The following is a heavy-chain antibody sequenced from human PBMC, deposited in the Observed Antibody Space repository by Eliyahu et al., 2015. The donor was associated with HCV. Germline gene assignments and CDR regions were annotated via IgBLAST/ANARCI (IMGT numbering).Heavy chain of an antibody. D-gene: IGHD4-23*01. J-gene: IGHJ3*02. Sequence: EVQLVESGGGLVQPGGSLXLSCAASGFTFXGSXXHWVRQAXGKGLEWVGRIRSKTNSYATTYAASVNGRFTISRDDSKNTAYLQMNSLKTEDTAVYYCTSDDYGSNTRGGSDAFDIWGQGTMVTVSS. CDR2: IRSKTNSYAT. CDR1: GFTFXGSX. CDR3: TSDDYGSNTRGGSDAFDI. V-gene: IGHV3-73*02.